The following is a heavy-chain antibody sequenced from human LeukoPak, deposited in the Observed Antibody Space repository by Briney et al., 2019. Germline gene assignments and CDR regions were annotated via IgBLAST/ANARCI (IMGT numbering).Heavy chain of an antibody. CDR1: GGSISSGDYY. J-gene: IGHJ5*02. CDR2: IYYSGST. CDR3: ARDMVDRDMVKSLGWFDP. V-gene: IGHV4-30-4*01. Sequence: PSETLSLTCTVSGGSISSGDYYWSWIRQPPGKGLEWIGYIYYSGSTYYNPSLKSRVTISVDTSKNQFSLKLSSVTAADTAVYYCARDMVDRDMVKSLGWFDPWGQGTLVTVSS. D-gene: IGHD5-18*01.